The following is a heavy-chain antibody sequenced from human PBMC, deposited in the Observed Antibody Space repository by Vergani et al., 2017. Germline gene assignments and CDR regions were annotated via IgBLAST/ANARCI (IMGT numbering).Heavy chain of an antibody. CDR1: GYTFTSYG. V-gene: IGHV1-69*11. CDR3: AGDLDFGVVSPLDY. Sequence: QVQLVQSGAEVKKPGASVKVSCKASGYTFTSYGISWVRQAPGQGLEWMGRIIPILGTANYAQKFQGRVTITADESTSTAYMELSSLRSEDTAVYYCAGDLDFGVVSPLDYWGQGTLVTVSS. J-gene: IGHJ4*02. CDR2: IIPILGTA. D-gene: IGHD3-3*01.